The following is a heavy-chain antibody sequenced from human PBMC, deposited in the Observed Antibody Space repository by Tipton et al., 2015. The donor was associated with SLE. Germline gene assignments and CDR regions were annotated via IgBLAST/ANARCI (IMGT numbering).Heavy chain of an antibody. Sequence: TLSLTCTVSGDSISSSNYYWGWIRQPPGKGLEWIGYMHYSGSTYYNPSLKSRVTISVDTSKNQFSLKLSSVTAADTAVYYCARAIGANYFNLWGQGILVTVSS. CDR1: GDSISSSNYY. CDR2: MHYSGST. D-gene: IGHD3-10*01. V-gene: IGHV4-39*07. J-gene: IGHJ4*02. CDR3: ARAIGANYFNL.